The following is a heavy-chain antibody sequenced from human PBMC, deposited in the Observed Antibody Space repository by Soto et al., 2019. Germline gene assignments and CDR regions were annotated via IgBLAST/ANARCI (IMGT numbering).Heavy chain of an antibody. Sequence: QVQLVESGGGVVQPGRSLRLSCAASGSTFSHYAMHWVRQAPGKGLEWVAVISYDGGNNYYADSVKGRFTISRDNSKNTLYLQMNNVRDEDTAVYYCAREVTVTSTSCYESWGQGALVTVSS. CDR2: ISYDGGNN. J-gene: IGHJ5*02. V-gene: IGHV3-30-3*01. D-gene: IGHD2-2*01. CDR1: GSTFSHYA. CDR3: AREVTVTSTSCYES.